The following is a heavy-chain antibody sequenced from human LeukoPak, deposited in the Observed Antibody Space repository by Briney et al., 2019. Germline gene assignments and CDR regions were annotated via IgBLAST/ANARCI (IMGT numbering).Heavy chain of an antibody. V-gene: IGHV1-69*04. J-gene: IGHJ4*02. CDR2: IIPILGIA. D-gene: IGHD3-22*01. Sequence: GASVKVSCKASGGTFSSYAISWVRQAPGQGLEWMGRIIPILGIANYAQKFQGRVTITADKSTSTAYMELSSLRSEDTAVYYCARAQDYYDSSGYPDYWGQGTLVTVSS. CDR1: GGTFSSYA. CDR3: ARAQDYYDSSGYPDY.